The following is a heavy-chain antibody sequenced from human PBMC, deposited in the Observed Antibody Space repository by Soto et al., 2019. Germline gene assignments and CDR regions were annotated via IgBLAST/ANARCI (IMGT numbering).Heavy chain of an antibody. CDR1: GFTFSSYA. CDR3: ARAIDLCIAAAGIDSGFDP. D-gene: IGHD6-13*01. V-gene: IGHV3-30-3*01. CDR2: ISYDGSNK. J-gene: IGHJ5*01. Sequence: GGSLRLSCAASGFTFSSYAMHWVRQAPGKGLEWVAVISYDGSNKYYADSVKGRFTISRDNSRNTLYLQMNSLRAEDTAVYYCARAIDLCIAAAGIDSGFDPWGQGTLVTISS.